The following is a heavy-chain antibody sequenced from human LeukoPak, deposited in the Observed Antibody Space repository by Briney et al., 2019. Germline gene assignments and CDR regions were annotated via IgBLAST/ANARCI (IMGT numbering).Heavy chain of an antibody. CDR2: ISSDEINE. V-gene: IGHV3-30*18. D-gene: IGHD5-24*01. CDR1: GFSFRSYG. Sequence: HPGRSLRLSCAASGFSFRSYGMHWVRQAPGKGLEWVAVISSDEINEYYADSVKGRFTISRDNSKNTLYLQINSLRGEDTAVYYCAKGESITSAWFDSWGQGTLVTVSS. J-gene: IGHJ5*01. CDR3: AKGESITSAWFDS.